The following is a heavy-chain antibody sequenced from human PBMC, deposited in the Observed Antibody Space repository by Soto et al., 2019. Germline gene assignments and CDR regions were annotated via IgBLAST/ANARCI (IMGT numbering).Heavy chain of an antibody. CDR1: GYTFTSYY. Sequence: ASVKVSCKASGYTFTSYYMHWVRQAPGQGLEWMGIINPSGGSTSYAQKFQGRVTITADESTSTAYMELSSLRSEDTAVYYCATKDHTGAFDIWGQGTMVTVSS. CDR3: ATKDHTGAFDI. V-gene: IGHV1-46*01. D-gene: IGHD2-2*02. CDR2: INPSGGST. J-gene: IGHJ3*02.